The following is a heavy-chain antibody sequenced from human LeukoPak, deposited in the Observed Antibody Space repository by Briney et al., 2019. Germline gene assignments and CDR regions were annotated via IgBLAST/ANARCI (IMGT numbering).Heavy chain of an antibody. CDR2: INRVGGDT. D-gene: IGHD4-11*01. V-gene: IGHV3-23*01. CDR3: ARRVLMTTKYYFDY. J-gene: IGHJ4*02. Sequence: GGSLRLSCAASGFTFGDYAMCWVRQAPGKGLDWVSSINRVGGDTHYADSVKGRFTISRDNSKDTLFLQMNSLRAEDTAVYYCARRVLMTTKYYFDYWGQGTLVTVSS. CDR1: GFTFGDYA.